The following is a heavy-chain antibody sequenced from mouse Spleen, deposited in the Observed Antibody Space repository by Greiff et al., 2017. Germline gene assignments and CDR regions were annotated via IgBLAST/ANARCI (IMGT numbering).Heavy chain of an antibody. Sequence: QVQLQQSGAELARPGASVKLSCKASGYTFTSYGISWVKQRTGQGLEWIGEIYPRSGNTYYNEKFKGKATLTADKSSSTAYMELRSLTSEDSVVYFCARGPYYYDGSYDFDYWGQGTTLTVSS. J-gene: IGHJ2*01. CDR1: GYTFTSYG. CDR2: IYPRSGNT. V-gene: IGHV1-81*01. D-gene: IGHD1-1*01. CDR3: ARGPYYYDGSYDFDY.